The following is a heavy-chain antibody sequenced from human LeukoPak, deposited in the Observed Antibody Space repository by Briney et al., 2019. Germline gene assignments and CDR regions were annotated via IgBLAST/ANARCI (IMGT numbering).Heavy chain of an antibody. D-gene: IGHD2-2*01. CDR3: ARTVVPAAIYFDY. V-gene: IGHV4-39*01. Sequence: PSETLSLTCTVSGGSISSSSYYWGWIRQPPGKGLEWIGSIYYSGSTYYNPSLKSRVTISVDTSKNQFSLKLSSVIAADTAVYYCARTVVPAAIYFDYWGQGTLVTVSS. J-gene: IGHJ4*02. CDR1: GGSISSSSYY. CDR2: IYYSGST.